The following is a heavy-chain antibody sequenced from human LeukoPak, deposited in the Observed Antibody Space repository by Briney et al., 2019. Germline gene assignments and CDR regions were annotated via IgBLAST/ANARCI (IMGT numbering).Heavy chain of an antibody. CDR3: ARGHQGRRYCSGGSCYSRSYYFDY. J-gene: IGHJ4*02. CDR2: INHSGST. D-gene: IGHD2-15*01. V-gene: IGHV4-39*07. CDR1: GGSISSNSYY. Sequence: WETLSLTCTVSGGSISSNSYYSGWIRQPPGKGLEWIGEINHSGSTNYHPSLKSRVTISVDTSKNQFSLKLSSVTAADTAVYYCARGHQGRRYCSGGSCYSRSYYFDYWGQGTLVTVSS.